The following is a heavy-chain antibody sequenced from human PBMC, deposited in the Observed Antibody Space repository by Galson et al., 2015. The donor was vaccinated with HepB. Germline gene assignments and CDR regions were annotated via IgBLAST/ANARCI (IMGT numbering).Heavy chain of an antibody. V-gene: IGHV1-69*13. D-gene: IGHD3-22*01. CDR3: ARQYDTSGYYPY. CDR1: GGTFNTYT. Sequence: SVKVSCKASGGTFNTYTLSWVRQAPGQGLEWMGGIIPIFGSANYAQKFQGRVTITADESTSTTYMELRSLRSEDTAVYYCARQYDTSGYYPYWGQGTLVTVSS. CDR2: IIPIFGSA. J-gene: IGHJ4*02.